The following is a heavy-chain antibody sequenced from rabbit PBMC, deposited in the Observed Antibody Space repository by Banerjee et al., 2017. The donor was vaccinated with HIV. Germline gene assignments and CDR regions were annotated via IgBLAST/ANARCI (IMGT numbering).Heavy chain of an antibody. CDR1: GFSFSSSYY. CDR3: ARGYSGNSYYTDL. D-gene: IGHD8-1*01. J-gene: IGHJ6*01. CDR2: IATGSSGST. V-gene: IGHV1S40*01. Sequence: QSLEESGGDLVKPGASLTLTCTASGFSFSSSYYMCWVRQAPGKGLEWIGCIATGSSGSTCYASWAKGRFTISKTSSTTVTLQMTSLTAADTATYFCARGYSGNSYYTDLWGPGTLVTVS.